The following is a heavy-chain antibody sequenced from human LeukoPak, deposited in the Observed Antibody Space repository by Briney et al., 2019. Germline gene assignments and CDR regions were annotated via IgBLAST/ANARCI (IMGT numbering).Heavy chain of an antibody. J-gene: IGHJ5*02. D-gene: IGHD3-3*02. CDR1: GGAFSGYY. CDR2: INHSGST. V-gene: IGHV4-34*01. Sequence: SETLSLTCAVYGGAFSGYYWSWIRQPPGKGLEWIGEINHSGSTNYNPSLKSRVTISVDTSKNQFSLKLSSVTAADTAVYYCGXXXXXXXXXXRPLGCWFDPWGQGTLVTVSS. CDR3: GXXXXXXXXXXRPLGCWFDP.